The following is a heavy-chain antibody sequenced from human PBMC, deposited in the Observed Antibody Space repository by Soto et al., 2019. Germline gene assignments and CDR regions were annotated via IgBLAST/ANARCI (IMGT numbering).Heavy chain of an antibody. CDR1: GYTFTSYG. D-gene: IGHD3-16*01. CDR2: ISAYNGNT. Sequence: ASVKVSCKASGYTFTSYGISWVRQAPGQGLEWMGWISAYNGNTNYAQKLQGRVTMTTDTSTSTAYMELRSLRSDDTAVYYCANRSDGGVWFDTWGQGPVVTVYS. CDR3: ANRSDGGVWFDT. V-gene: IGHV1-18*01. J-gene: IGHJ5*02.